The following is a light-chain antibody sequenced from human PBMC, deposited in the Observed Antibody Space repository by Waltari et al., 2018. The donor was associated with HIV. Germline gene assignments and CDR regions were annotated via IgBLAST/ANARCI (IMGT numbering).Light chain of an antibody. CDR2: GAS. CDR1: QIIDNAY. Sequence: EIVLTQSPGTLSLSPGERATLSCRASQIIDNAYLAWYQQKPGQAPRLLISGASSRANGVPDRFSGSGSETDFTLTISRLEPEDFAVYYCQHCGDASNTFGQGTKLEV. J-gene: IGKJ2*01. CDR3: QHCGDASNT. V-gene: IGKV3-20*01.